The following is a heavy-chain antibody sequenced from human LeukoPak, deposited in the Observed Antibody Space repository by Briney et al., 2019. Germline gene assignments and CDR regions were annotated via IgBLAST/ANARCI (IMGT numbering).Heavy chain of an antibody. CDR2: ISAYNGNT. V-gene: IGHV1-18*04. CDR3: ARVPVGGSYYFDY. Sequence: ASVKVSCKASGYTFTDYYIHWVRQAPGQGLEWMGWISAYNGNTNYAQKLQGRVTMTTDTSTSTAYMELRSLRSDDTAVYYCARVPVGGSYYFDYWGQGTLVTVSS. J-gene: IGHJ4*02. CDR1: GYTFTDYY. D-gene: IGHD1-26*01.